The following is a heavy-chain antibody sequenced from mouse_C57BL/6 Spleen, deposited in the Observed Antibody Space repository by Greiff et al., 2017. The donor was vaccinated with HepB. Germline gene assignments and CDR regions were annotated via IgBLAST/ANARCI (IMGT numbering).Heavy chain of an antibody. D-gene: IGHD3-2*01. Sequence: QVQLQQPGAELVKPGASVKLSCKASGYTFTSYWMHWVKQRPGRGLEWSGRIDPNSGGTKYNEKFKSKATLTVDKPSSTAYMQLSSLTSEDSAVYYCAREDNYAMDYWGQGTSVTVSS. V-gene: IGHV1-72*01. CDR2: IDPNSGGT. CDR1: GYTFTSYW. J-gene: IGHJ4*01. CDR3: AREDNYAMDY.